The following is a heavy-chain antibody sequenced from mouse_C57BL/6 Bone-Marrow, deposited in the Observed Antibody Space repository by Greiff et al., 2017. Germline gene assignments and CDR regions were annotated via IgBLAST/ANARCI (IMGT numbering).Heavy chain of an antibody. Sequence: EVNLVESGGGLVQPGGSLKLSCAASGFTFSDYGMAWVRQAPRKGPEWVAFISNLAYSIYYADTVTGRFTISRENAKNTLYLEMSSLRSEDTAMYYCGRLGYYGSRYGYFDVWGTGTTVTVSS. V-gene: IGHV5-15*01. J-gene: IGHJ1*03. CDR3: GRLGYYGSRYGYFDV. CDR1: GFTFSDYG. D-gene: IGHD1-1*01. CDR2: ISNLAYSI.